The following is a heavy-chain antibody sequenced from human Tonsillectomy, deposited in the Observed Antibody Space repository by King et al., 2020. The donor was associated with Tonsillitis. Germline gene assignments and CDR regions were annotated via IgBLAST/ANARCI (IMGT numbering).Heavy chain of an antibody. V-gene: IGHV3-30*02. Sequence: VQLVESGGGVVQPGGSLRLSCAASGITFSIHGMHWVRQAPGKGLEWVAFIRYDGSNKYYGDSVKGRCTISRDNSKNTLYLQMNSLRAEDTAVYYCASLQGTSMRRGSGVDVWGHGTTVTVSS. D-gene: IGHD3-10*01. CDR1: GITFSIHG. J-gene: IGHJ6*02. CDR2: IRYDGSNK. CDR3: ASLQGTSMRRGSGVDV.